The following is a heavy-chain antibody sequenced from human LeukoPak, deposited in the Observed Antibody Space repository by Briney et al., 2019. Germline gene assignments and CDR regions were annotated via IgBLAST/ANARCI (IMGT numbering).Heavy chain of an antibody. CDR1: GGSISSGSYY. V-gene: IGHV4-61*02. CDR3: ARVLSSSGWYLGAFDI. CDR2: IYTSGST. Sequence: SETLSLTCTVSGGSISSGSYYWSWIRQPAGKGLEWIGRIYTSGSTNYNPSLKSRVTISVDTSKNQFSLKLSSVTAADTAVYYCARVLSSSGWYLGAFDIWGQGTMVTVSS. J-gene: IGHJ3*02. D-gene: IGHD6-19*01.